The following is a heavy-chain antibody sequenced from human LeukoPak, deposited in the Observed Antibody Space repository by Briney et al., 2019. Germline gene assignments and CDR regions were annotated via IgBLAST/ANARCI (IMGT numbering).Heavy chain of an antibody. D-gene: IGHD3-10*01. CDR1: GGSISSSSYY. CDR2: IYYSGST. J-gene: IGHJ4*02. CDR3: AGSEGVIDY. V-gene: IGHV4-39*01. Sequence: SETLSLSCTVSGGSISSSSYYWGWIRQPPGKGLEWIGSIYYSGSTYYNPSLKSRVTISVDTSKNQFSLKLSSVTAADTAVYYCAGSEGVIDYWGQGTLVTVSS.